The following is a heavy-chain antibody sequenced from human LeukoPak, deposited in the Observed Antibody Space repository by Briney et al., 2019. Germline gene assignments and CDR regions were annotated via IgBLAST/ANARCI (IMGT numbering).Heavy chain of an antibody. Sequence: GGSLRLSCAASGFTFSDYYMTWIRQAPGKGLEWVSFITSGGTSIYYADSVKGRFTISRDNAKKLLFLQMNSLRAEDTAVYYCARDPLRGDGYTFDFWGQGTLVTVSS. CDR2: ITSGGTSI. V-gene: IGHV3-11*04. CDR1: GFTFSDYY. CDR3: ARDPLRGDGYTFDF. J-gene: IGHJ4*02. D-gene: IGHD2-21*01.